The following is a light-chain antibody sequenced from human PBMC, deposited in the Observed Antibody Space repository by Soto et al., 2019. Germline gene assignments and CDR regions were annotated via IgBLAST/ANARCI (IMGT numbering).Light chain of an antibody. CDR1: QSVSSHF. CDR3: QHFGSSLRT. Sequence: EIVMTQSPDTLSLSPGDRATLSCRASQSVSSHFLAWYQQKPGQAPRLLIHGTSSRATGIPDRFSGSGSGTDFTLTISSLEPEDFAVYYCQHFGSSLRTFGQGTKVDIK. CDR2: GTS. V-gene: IGKV3-20*01. J-gene: IGKJ1*01.